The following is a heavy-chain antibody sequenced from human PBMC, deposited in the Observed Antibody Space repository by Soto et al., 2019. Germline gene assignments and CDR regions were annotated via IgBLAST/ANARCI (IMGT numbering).Heavy chain of an antibody. Sequence: GGSLRLSCAASGFTFSSYGMHWVRQAPGKGLEWVAVIWYDGSNKYYADSVKGRFTISRDNSKNTLYLQMNSLRAEDTAVYYCARVDTVTTGYYFDYWGQGTLVTVSS. CDR1: GFTFSSYG. V-gene: IGHV3-33*01. J-gene: IGHJ4*02. CDR2: IWYDGSNK. D-gene: IGHD4-4*01. CDR3: ARVDTVTTGYYFDY.